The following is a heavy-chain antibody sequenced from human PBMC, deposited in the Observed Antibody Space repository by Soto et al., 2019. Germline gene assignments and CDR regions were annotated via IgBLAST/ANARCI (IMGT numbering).Heavy chain of an antibody. CDR3: AREGRKESQQRLVVNHNWYFDL. V-gene: IGHV3-21*01. J-gene: IGHJ2*01. D-gene: IGHD6-13*01. Sequence: EVQLVASGGGLVKPGGSLRLSCAASGFTFSSYSMNWVRQAPGKGLEWVSSISSSSSYIYYADSVKGRFTISRDNAKNSLYLQMNSLRAEDTAVYYCAREGRKESQQRLVVNHNWYFDLWGRVTLVTVSS. CDR1: GFTFSSYS. CDR2: ISSSSSYI.